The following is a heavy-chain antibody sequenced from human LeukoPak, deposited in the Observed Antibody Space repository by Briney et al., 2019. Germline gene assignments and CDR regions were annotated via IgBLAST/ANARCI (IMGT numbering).Heavy chain of an antibody. CDR3: VRGAYSSSWLNFDY. CDR2: IPYDGSNK. V-gene: IGHV3-30*04. Sequence: PGRSLRLSCAASGFTFYSHALHWVRQAPGKGLEWVALIPYDGSNKYYADSVKGRFTVSRDNSKNTLYLQMNSLRAEDTAVYYCVRGAYSSSWLNFDYWGQGTLVTVSS. D-gene: IGHD6-13*01. J-gene: IGHJ4*02. CDR1: GFTFYSHA.